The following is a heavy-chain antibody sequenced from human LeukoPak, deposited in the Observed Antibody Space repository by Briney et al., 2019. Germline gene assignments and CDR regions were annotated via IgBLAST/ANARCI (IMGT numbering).Heavy chain of an antibody. CDR3: AREMLAAVAAQS. CDR2: ITSSSSYI. J-gene: IGHJ5*02. V-gene: IGHV3-21*01. CDR1: GFTFSSYS. Sequence: PGGSLRLSCAASGFTFSSYSMNWVRQPPGKGLEWVSSITSSSSYIYYADSVKGRFTISRDNAKNSLYLQMNSLTAEDTAVYYCAREMLAAVAAQSWGQGTLVTVSS. D-gene: IGHD6-19*01.